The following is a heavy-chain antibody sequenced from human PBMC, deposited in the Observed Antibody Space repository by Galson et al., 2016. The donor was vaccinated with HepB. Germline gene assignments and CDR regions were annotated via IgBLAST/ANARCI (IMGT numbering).Heavy chain of an antibody. J-gene: IGHJ6*02. V-gene: IGHV4-59*08. CDR2: INYSWNT. CDR3: ARRSTNYYFGMDV. Sequence: SETLSLTCSISGGSISSFYWSWIRQTPGKGLEWLGYINYSWNTYYNPSLKSRVTMSVDTSKNQFSLKLNSATAADTAVYYCARRSTNYYFGMDVWGQGTTVTVSS. CDR1: GGSISSFY.